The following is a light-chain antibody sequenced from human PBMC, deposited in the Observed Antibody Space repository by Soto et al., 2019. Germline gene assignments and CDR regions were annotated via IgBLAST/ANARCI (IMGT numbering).Light chain of an antibody. CDR1: SNL. J-gene: IGLJ1*01. Sequence: QSALTQPASVSGSPGQSITISCTGTSNLVSWYQQHPGKAPKLMIYEGSKRPSGVSNRFSGSKSGNTASLTISGLQAEDAADYYCCSYAGSSTYVFQPGTKLTVL. CDR2: EGS. V-gene: IGLV2-23*01. CDR3: CSYAGSSTYV.